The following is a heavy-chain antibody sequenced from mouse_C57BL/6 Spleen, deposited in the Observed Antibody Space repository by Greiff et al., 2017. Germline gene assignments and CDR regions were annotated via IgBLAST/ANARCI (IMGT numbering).Heavy chain of an antibody. J-gene: IGHJ1*03. D-gene: IGHD2-3*01. Sequence: DVQLVESGGGLVKPGGSLKLSCAASGFTFSSYAMSWVRQTPEKRLEWVATISDGGSYTYYPDNVKGRFTISRDNAKNNLYLQMSHLKSEDTAMYYCARDADDGYFPWYFDVWGTGTTVTVSS. CDR2: ISDGGSYT. CDR1: GFTFSSYA. CDR3: ARDADDGYFPWYFDV. V-gene: IGHV5-4*01.